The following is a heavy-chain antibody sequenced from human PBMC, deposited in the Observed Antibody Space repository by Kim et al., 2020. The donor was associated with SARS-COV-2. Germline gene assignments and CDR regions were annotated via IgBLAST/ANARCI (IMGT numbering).Heavy chain of an antibody. CDR1: GFTFSSYW. CDR2: ISDGGSRT. J-gene: IGHJ4*02. V-gene: IGHV3-74*01. CDR3: VKRGYSSTSSFDY. D-gene: IGHD6-13*01. Sequence: GGSLRLSCAASGFTFSSYWMHWVRQAPGKGLVWVSRISDGGSRTNYADSVKGRFTVSRDNSKNMLYLEMTSLRAEVTALYYCVKRGYSSTSSFDYWGQG.